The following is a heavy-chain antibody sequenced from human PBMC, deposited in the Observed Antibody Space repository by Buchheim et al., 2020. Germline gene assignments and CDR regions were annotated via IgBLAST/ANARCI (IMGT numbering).Heavy chain of an antibody. J-gene: IGHJ4*02. Sequence: QVQLQQWGAGLLKPSETLSLTCAVYGGSFSGYYWSWIRQPPGKGLEWIGEINHSGSTNYNPSLKSRVTISVDTPKNQFSLKLSSVTAADTAVYYCARSITIFGVVSRELDYWGQGTL. CDR2: INHSGST. CDR3: ARSITIFGVVSRELDY. V-gene: IGHV4-34*01. D-gene: IGHD3-3*01. CDR1: GGSFSGYY.